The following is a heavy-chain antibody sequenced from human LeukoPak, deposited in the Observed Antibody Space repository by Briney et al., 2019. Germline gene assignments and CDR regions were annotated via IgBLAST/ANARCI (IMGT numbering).Heavy chain of an antibody. CDR3: GKTTVGYSSGQKPAWPVDY. CDR2: IFGSGGSP. CDR1: GFTFGSYA. Sequence: GGSLRLSCEASGFTFGSYAMYWVRQAPGKGLEWVAGIFGSGGSPHYADSVKGRFTISRDNSRNTVYLQINSLRADDTAVYYCGKTTVGYSSGQKPAWPVDYWGQGTLVTVSS. J-gene: IGHJ4*02. V-gene: IGHV3-23*01. D-gene: IGHD5-18*01.